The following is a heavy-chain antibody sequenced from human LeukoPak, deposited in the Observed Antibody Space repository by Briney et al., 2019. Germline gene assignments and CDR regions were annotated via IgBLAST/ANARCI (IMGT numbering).Heavy chain of an antibody. CDR1: GGSFSGYY. Sequence: PSETLSLTCAVYGGSFSGYYWSWIRQPPGKGLEWIGEINHSGSTNYNPSLKSRVTISVDTPKNQFSLKLSSVTAADTAVYYCARVPNYSNYPYYYYYYMDVWGKGTTVTVSS. CDR3: ARVPNYSNYPYYYYYYMDV. J-gene: IGHJ6*03. D-gene: IGHD4-11*01. V-gene: IGHV4-34*01. CDR2: INHSGST.